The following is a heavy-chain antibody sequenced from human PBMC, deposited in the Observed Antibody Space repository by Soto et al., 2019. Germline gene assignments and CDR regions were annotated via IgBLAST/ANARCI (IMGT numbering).Heavy chain of an antibody. Sequence: SETLSLTCTVSGGSSRTSSYYWGWIRQPPGKGLEWIGYSYYRGRTYYRPSLKSRVTISVDTSTNQFSLRLNSVTAADTAVYYCARRPYSAGANWYDPWGQGILVTVSS. J-gene: IGHJ5*02. V-gene: IGHV4-39*01. D-gene: IGHD2-21*01. CDR1: GGSSRTSSYY. CDR3: ARRPYSAGANWYDP. CDR2: SYYRGRT.